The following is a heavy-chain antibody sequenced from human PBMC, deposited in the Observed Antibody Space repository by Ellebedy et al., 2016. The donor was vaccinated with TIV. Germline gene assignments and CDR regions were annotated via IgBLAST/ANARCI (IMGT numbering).Heavy chain of an antibody. J-gene: IGHJ4*02. D-gene: IGHD5-18*01. CDR2: IYPGDSNT. CDR3: ASNYGYGVPVDF. V-gene: IGHV5-51*01. CDR1: GYKLTNYW. Sequence: PGGSLRLSCRGSGYKLTNYWIGRVRQMPGKGLEWIGIIYPGDSNTMYSPSFQGQVTISADKSVSTAYLQWTSLKASDTALYFGASNYGYGVPVDFWGQGTLVIVSS.